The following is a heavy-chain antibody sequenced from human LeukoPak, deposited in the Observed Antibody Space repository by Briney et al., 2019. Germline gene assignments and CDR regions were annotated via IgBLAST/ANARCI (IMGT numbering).Heavy chain of an antibody. D-gene: IGHD1-1*01. J-gene: IGHJ4*02. CDR3: ARGTHYYFDY. V-gene: IGHV4-59*01. CDR1: GGSISSYY. CDR2: IYYSGST. Sequence: PSETLSLTCTVSGGSISSYYWSWVRQPPGKGLEWIGYIYYSGSTNYNPSLKSRVTISVDTSKNQFSLKLSSVTAADTAVYYCARGTHYYFDYWGQGTLVTVSS.